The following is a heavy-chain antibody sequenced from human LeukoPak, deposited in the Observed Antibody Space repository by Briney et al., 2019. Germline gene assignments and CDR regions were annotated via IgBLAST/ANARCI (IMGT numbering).Heavy chain of an antibody. CDR2: TNPKSAGT. CDR3: ARDAGSGY. CDR1: GYTYTHYN. V-gene: IGHV1-2*02. J-gene: IGHJ4*02. Sequence: ASVTVSCKASGYTYTHYNLHWLRPAPGEGGEWMGWTNPKSAGTKFAQKHPGGVTMTADTSISTAYMELSRLRSDDTAVYYCARDAGSGYWGQGTLVTVSS. D-gene: IGHD3-3*01.